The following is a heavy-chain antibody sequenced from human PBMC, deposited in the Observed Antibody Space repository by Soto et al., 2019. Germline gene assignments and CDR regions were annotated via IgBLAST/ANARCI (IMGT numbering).Heavy chain of an antibody. Sequence: GASVKVSCKASGYTFTSYGISWVRQAPGQGLEWMGWISAYNGNTNYAQKLQGRVTMTRDTSTSTAYMELRRLRSDDTAVYYCARVQSAYYYDSSGYYGPFDYWGQGTLVTVSS. V-gene: IGHV1-18*01. CDR1: GYTFTSYG. J-gene: IGHJ4*02. CDR3: ARVQSAYYYDSSGYYGPFDY. CDR2: ISAYNGNT. D-gene: IGHD3-22*01.